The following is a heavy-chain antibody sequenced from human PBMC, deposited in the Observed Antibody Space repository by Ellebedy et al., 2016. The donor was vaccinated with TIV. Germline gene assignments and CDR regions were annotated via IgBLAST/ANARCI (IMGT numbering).Heavy chain of an antibody. V-gene: IGHV3-53*01. Sequence: GESLKISXAASGFTFSSYAMSWVRQAPGKGLEWVSVIYSGGSTYYADSVKGRFTISRDNSKNTLYLQMNSLRAEDTAVYYCARDFRFGGWLQLGYFDYWGQGTLVTVSS. CDR2: IYSGGST. D-gene: IGHD5-24*01. CDR3: ARDFRFGGWLQLGYFDY. J-gene: IGHJ4*02. CDR1: GFTFSSYA.